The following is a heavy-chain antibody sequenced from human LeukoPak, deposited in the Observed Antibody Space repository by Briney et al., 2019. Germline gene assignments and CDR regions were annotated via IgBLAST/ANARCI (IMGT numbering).Heavy chain of an antibody. V-gene: IGHV1-2*02. CDR3: ARYFWSSIMNWFDP. CDR2: INPNSGGT. CDR1: GYTFTGYY. D-gene: IGHD3-3*01. J-gene: IGHJ5*02. Sequence: ASVKVSCKASGYTFTGYYMHWVRQAPGQGLEWMGWINPNSGGTNYAQKFQGRVTMTRDTSISTAYMELSRLRSDDTAVYYCARYFWSSIMNWFDPWGQGTLVTVSS.